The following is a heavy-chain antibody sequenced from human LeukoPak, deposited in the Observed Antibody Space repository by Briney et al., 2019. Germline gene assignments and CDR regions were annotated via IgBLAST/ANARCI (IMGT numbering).Heavy chain of an antibody. J-gene: IGHJ2*01. Sequence: RGSLRLSCAASGFTFSSYAMSWVRQAPGKGLEWVSAISGSGGSTYYADSVKGRFTISRDNSKNTLYLQMNSLRAEDTAVYYSAKDIPVVPEVEYFDLWGRGTLVTVSS. CDR2: ISGSGGST. CDR3: AKDIPVVPEVEYFDL. D-gene: IGHD2-2*01. V-gene: IGHV3-23*01. CDR1: GFTFSSYA.